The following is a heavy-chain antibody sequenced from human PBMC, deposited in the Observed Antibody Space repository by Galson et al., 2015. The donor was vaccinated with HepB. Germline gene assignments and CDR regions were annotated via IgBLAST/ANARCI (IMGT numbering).Heavy chain of an antibody. J-gene: IGHJ4*02. V-gene: IGHV1-69*13. CDR2: IIPIFGTA. Sequence: SVKVSCKASGGTLSSYVISWVRQAPGQGPEWMGGIIPIFGTANYAQNFQGRVTITADESTSTAYMELSSLRSEDTAVYYCAAAAGPSNFGYWGQGTPVTVSS. D-gene: IGHD6-13*01. CDR1: GGTLSSYV. CDR3: AAAAGPSNFGY.